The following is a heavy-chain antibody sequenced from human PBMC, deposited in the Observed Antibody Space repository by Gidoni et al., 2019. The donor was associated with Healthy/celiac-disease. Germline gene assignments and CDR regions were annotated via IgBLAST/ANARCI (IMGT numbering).Heavy chain of an antibody. CDR1: GFTFDASA. V-gene: IGHV3-9*01. J-gene: IGHJ4*02. CDR2: ISWNSGSI. D-gene: IGHD5-12*01. Sequence: EVQLVESGGGLVQPGRSLRLSCAAPGFTFDASAMPWVRQAPGKGLEWVSGISWNSGSIGYADSVKGRFTISRDNAKNSLYLQMNSLRAEDTALYYCAKEGRWLQSFDYWGQGTLVTVSS. CDR3: AKEGRWLQSFDY.